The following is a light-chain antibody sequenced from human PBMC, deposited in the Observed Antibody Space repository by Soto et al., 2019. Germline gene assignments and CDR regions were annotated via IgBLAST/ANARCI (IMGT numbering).Light chain of an antibody. CDR3: QQYGSSPT. J-gene: IGKJ4*01. Sequence: EIVLTQSPGTLSLSPGERATLSCRAGQSVSTSYLAWYQQKPGQAPRLLIYGASSRATGIPDRFSGSGSVTDFTLTISRLEPEDFAVYYCQQYGSSPTFGGGTKVEIK. CDR1: QSVSTSY. CDR2: GAS. V-gene: IGKV3-20*01.